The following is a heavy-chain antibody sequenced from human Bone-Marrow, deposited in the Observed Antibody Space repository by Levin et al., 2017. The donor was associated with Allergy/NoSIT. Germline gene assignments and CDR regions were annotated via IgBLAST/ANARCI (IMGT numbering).Heavy chain of an antibody. D-gene: IGHD3-10*01. CDR2: TSFDENIK. Sequence: GGSLRLSCGVSGFNFNDYGMHWLRQAPGKGLEWVAFTSFDENIKYYAESVKGRFTISRDNSKNTLYLQMNSLRPEDAALYYCAKDYVWFGQYVGSFDRWGQGTLVTVSS. CDR3: AKDYVWFGQYVGSFDR. CDR1: GFNFNDYG. V-gene: IGHV3-30*18. J-gene: IGHJ4*02.